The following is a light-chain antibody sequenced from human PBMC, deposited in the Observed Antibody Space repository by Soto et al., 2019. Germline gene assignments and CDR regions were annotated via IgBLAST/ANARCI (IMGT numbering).Light chain of an antibody. J-gene: IGLJ1*01. CDR2: DVS. Sequence: QSVLTQPASVSGSPGQSITISCTGTSSDVGGYNYVSWYQHHPGKAPKLMIYDVSNRPSGVSNRFSGSKSGNTASLTISGLQPEDEADYYSSSYTTSNTRQIVSGTGTKVTVL. CDR1: SSDVGGYNY. V-gene: IGLV2-14*03. CDR3: SSYTTSNTRQIV.